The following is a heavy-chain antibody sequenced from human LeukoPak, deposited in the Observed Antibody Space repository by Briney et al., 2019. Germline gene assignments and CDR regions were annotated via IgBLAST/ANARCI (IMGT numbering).Heavy chain of an antibody. V-gene: IGHV4-39*01. CDR3: AGRGRYDILTGYFPWYFDY. J-gene: IGHJ4*02. D-gene: IGHD3-9*01. CDR2: IYYSGST. Sequence: SETLSLTCTVSGGSISSSSYYWGWIRQPPGKGLEWIGSIYYSGSTYYNPSLKSRVTISVDTSKNQFSLKLSSVTAADTAVYYCAGRGRYDILTGYFPWYFDYWGQGTLVTVSS. CDR1: GGSISSSSYY.